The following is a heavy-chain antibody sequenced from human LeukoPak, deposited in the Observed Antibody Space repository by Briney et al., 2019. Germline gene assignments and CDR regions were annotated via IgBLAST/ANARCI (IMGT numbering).Heavy chain of an antibody. CDR1: GFTFSSYS. J-gene: IGHJ6*02. CDR3: ARDLVPAAPYYYYGMDV. V-gene: IGHV3-21*01. D-gene: IGHD2-2*01. CDR2: ISSSSSYR. Sequence: GGSLRLSCADSGFTFSSYSMNWVRQAPGKGLEWVSSISSSSSYRYYADSVKGRFTISRDNAKNSLYLQMNSLRAEDTAVYYCARDLVPAAPYYYYGMDVWGQGTTVTVSS.